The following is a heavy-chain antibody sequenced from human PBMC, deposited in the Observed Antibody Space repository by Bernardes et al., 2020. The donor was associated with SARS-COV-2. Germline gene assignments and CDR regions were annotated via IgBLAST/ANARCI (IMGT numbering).Heavy chain of an antibody. CDR3: ARGHLLDSTRWDY. Sequence: GSLRLSCAASGFSFDDYGMTWVRQAPGKGLEWVSGLNWSGGNTGYADSVKGRFTISRDNAKSSLYLEMNSLRAGDTALYHCARGHLLDSTRWDYWGRGILVIVSS. CDR1: GFSFDDYG. CDR2: LNWSGGNT. D-gene: IGHD3-22*01. V-gene: IGHV3-20*01. J-gene: IGHJ4*02.